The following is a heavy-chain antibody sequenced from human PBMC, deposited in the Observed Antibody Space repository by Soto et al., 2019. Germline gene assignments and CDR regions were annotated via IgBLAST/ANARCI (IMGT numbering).Heavy chain of an antibody. CDR3: ARLRSKGRTVTTFDY. CDR2: IYYSGST. CDR1: GGSISSSSYY. J-gene: IGHJ4*02. V-gene: IGHV4-39*01. Sequence: RSLTCTVSGGSISSSSYYWGWIRQPPGKGLEWIGSIYYSGSTYYNPFLKSRVTISVDTSKNQFSLKLSSVTAADTAVYYCARLRSKGRTVTTFDYWGQGTLVTVSS. D-gene: IGHD4-17*01.